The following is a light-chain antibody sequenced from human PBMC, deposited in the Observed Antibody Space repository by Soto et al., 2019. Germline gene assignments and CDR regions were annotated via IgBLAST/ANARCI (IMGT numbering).Light chain of an antibody. Sequence: QSALTQPASVSGTPGQSITISCTGSNSDVGIYDFVSWYQHHPGRAPKLIVSEVSHRPSGVSNRFSGSKSGNTASLTISGLQSEDEADYYCISYTSDDGRYFFGTGTKLTVL. J-gene: IGLJ1*01. CDR2: EVS. V-gene: IGLV2-14*01. CDR3: ISYTSDDGRYF. CDR1: NSDVGIYDF.